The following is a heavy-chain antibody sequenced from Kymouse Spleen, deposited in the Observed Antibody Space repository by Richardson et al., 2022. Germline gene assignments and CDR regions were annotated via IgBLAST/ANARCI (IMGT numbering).Heavy chain of an antibody. J-gene: IGHJ4*02. V-gene: IGHV3-15*01. CDR3: TTDQDYDILTGYYYFDY. D-gene: IGHD3-9*01. Sequence: EVQLVESGGGLVKPGGSLRLSCAASGFTFSNAWMSWVRQAPGKGLEWVGRIKSKTDGGTTDYAAPVKGRFTISRDDSKNTLYLQMNSLKTEDTAVYYCTTDQDYDILTGYYYFDYWGQGTLVTVSS. CDR1: GFTFSNAW. CDR2: IKSKTDGGTT.